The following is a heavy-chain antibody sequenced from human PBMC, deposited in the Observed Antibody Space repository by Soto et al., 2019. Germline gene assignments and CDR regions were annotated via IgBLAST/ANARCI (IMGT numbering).Heavy chain of an antibody. V-gene: IGHV1-24*01. CDR3: ATAHRIYDRLDY. CDR1: GYTLTELS. J-gene: IGHJ4*02. D-gene: IGHD3-22*01. Sequence: ASVKVSCKVSGYTLTELSMHWVRQAPGKGLEWMGGFDPEDGETIYAQKFQGRVTMTEDTSTDTAYMELSSLRSEDTAVYYCATAHRIYDRLDYWGQGTLVTVSS. CDR2: FDPEDGET.